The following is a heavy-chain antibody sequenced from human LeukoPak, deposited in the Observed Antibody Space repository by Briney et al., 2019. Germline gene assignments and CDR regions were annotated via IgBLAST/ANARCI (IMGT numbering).Heavy chain of an antibody. D-gene: IGHD4-11*01. J-gene: IGHJ4*02. Sequence: NPGGSLRLSCAVSGFTFSGYNMNWVRQAPGKGLEWVSSINNSSSYIFYADSVKGRFTISRDNAKNSLYLQMNSLRADDTAVYYCARPPTVKTPDFDHWGQGTLVIVSS. V-gene: IGHV3-21*01. CDR2: INNSSSYI. CDR3: ARPPTVKTPDFDH. CDR1: GFTFSGYN.